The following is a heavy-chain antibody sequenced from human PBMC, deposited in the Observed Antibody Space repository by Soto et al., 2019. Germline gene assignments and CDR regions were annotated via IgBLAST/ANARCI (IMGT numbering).Heavy chain of an antibody. CDR3: ARGLHYYDSSGYYFP. D-gene: IGHD3-22*01. J-gene: IGHJ4*02. Sequence: GGSLRLSFAASGFTFSSYSMNWVRQAPGKGLEWVSSISSSSSYIYYAETVKGQFTISRDNAKNTLKLKMKSQRAEDTAVYYCARGLHYYDSSGYYFPWGQGT. CDR1: GFTFSSYS. V-gene: IGHV3-21*01. CDR2: ISSSSSYI.